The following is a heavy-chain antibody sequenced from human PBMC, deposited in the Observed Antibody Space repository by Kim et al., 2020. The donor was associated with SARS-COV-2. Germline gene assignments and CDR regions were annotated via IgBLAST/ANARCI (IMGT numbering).Heavy chain of an antibody. CDR1: GGSFSGYN. Sequence: SETLSLTCAVYGGSFSGYNWNWIRQPPGKGLEWIGEINHSGSTNYNPSLKSRVTISVDTSKNQFSLRLSSVTAADTTVYYCASNVNAFDIWGQGTMVTVSS. J-gene: IGHJ3*02. CDR2: INHSGST. CDR3: ASNVNAFDI. V-gene: IGHV4-34*01.